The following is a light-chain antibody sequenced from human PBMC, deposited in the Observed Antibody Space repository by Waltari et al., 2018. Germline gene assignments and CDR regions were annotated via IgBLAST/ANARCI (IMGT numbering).Light chain of an antibody. J-gene: IGKJ4*01. V-gene: IGKV1-5*03. CDR2: KAS. CDR1: QSISNW. Sequence: DIQMTQSPSTLSASVGDRVTITCRASQSISNWLAWYQQKPGKAPKLLIYKASTLESGVPSRFLGSGSGTEFTLTISSLQPDDFATYYCQQYNSYSLLTFGGGTKVEIK. CDR3: QQYNSYSLLT.